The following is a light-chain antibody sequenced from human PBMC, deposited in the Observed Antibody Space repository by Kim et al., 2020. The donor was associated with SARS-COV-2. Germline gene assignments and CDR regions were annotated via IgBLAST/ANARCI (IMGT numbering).Light chain of an antibody. J-gene: IGKJ2*01. CDR1: QSIHIW. Sequence: DVQMTQSPSTLSASVGDRVTISCRASQSIHIWLAWFQQKPGKAPRVLMYKASTLESGVPSRFRGSGSGTEFTLTISSLQPDDFATYYCQQYDVHPDTFGQGTKLEI. CDR2: KAS. CDR3: QQYDVHPDT. V-gene: IGKV1-5*03.